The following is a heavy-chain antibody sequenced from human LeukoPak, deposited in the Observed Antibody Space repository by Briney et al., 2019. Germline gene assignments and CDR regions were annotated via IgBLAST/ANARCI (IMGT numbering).Heavy chain of an antibody. CDR3: TSHTGTGGAFRPFHI. Sequence: GGSLRLSCAASEFSFSHYAMYWVRQSPGKGLEWVAVISYDGSTEFYTASVKGRFAISRDNSNNTLSLQMNSLRAEDTAVYYCTSHTGTGGAFRPFHIWGQGTMVTVSS. D-gene: IGHD3-10*01. J-gene: IGHJ3*02. V-gene: IGHV3-30*09. CDR1: EFSFSHYA. CDR2: ISYDGSTE.